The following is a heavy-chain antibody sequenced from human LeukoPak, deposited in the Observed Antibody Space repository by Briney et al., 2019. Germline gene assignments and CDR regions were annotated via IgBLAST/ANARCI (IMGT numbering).Heavy chain of an antibody. V-gene: IGHV3-7*01. CDR1: GFTFISYW. D-gene: IGHD2-15*01. CDR3: ARTGSSVHFDY. CDR2: IKQDGSEK. J-gene: IGHJ4*02. Sequence: GGPLRLSCEAPGFTFISYWMSWVRQAQGKGLEWVANIKQDGSEKYYVDSVKGRFTISRDNAKNSLYLQMNSLRAEDTAVYYCARTGSSVHFDYWGQGTLVTVSS.